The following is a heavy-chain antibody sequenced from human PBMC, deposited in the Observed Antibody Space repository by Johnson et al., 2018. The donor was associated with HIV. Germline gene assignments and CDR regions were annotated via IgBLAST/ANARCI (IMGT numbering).Heavy chain of an antibody. V-gene: IGHV3-11*01. D-gene: IGHD1-26*01. CDR2: ISSTKNTI. J-gene: IGHJ3*02. CDR3: ARDPSGSYAEVTPDARFDI. CDR1: GFTFSDYY. Sequence: QVQLVESGGGLVKPGGSLRLSCAASGFTFSDYYMSWIRQAPGKGLEWVSYISSTKNTIYYADSVKGRFTISRDNAKNSLSLQMNSLRAEDTAVYYCARDPSGSYAEVTPDARFDIWGQGTMVTVSS.